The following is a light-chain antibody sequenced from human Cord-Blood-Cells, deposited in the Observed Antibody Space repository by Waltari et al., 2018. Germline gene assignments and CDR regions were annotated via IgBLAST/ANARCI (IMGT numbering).Light chain of an antibody. CDR3: SSYTSSSTLYV. J-gene: IGLJ1*01. CDR1: SSDVGGYNY. Sequence: QSALTQPASVSGSPGQSITISCTGTSSDVGGYNYVSWYQQHPGKAPKLMIYEVSNRTSWVSTRFSGSKAGNPASLTISGRQAEDEADYYCSSYTSSSTLYVFGTGTKVTVL. V-gene: IGLV2-14*01. CDR2: EVS.